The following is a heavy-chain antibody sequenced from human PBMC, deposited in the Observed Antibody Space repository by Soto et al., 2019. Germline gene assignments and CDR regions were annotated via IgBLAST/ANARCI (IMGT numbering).Heavy chain of an antibody. CDR1: GYTFTSYG. CDR2: ISAYNGNT. V-gene: IGHV1-18*01. D-gene: IGHD5-12*01. CDR3: AKHDGGYDRTDAFDI. J-gene: IGHJ3*02. Sequence: ASVKVSCKASGYTFTSYGISWVRQAPGQGLEWMGWISAYNGNTNYAQKLQGRVTMTTDTSTSTAYMELRSLRSDDTAVYYCAKHDGGYDRTDAFDIWGQGTMVTASS.